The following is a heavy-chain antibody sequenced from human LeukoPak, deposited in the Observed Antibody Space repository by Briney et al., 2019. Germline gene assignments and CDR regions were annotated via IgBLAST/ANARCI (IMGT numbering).Heavy chain of an antibody. CDR1: GFTVSSNY. V-gene: IGHV3-53*01. D-gene: IGHD1-26*01. Sequence: PGGPLRLSCAASGFTVSSNYMSWVRQAPGKGLEWVSVIYSGGSTYYADSVKGRFTISRDNSKNTLYLQMNSLRAEDTAVYYCARGRGSASQHFDYWGQGTLVTVSS. CDR2: IYSGGST. CDR3: ARGRGSASQHFDY. J-gene: IGHJ4*02.